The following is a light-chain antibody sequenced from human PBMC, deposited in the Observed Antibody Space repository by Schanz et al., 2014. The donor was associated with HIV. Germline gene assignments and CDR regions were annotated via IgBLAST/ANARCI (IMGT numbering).Light chain of an antibody. CDR1: TSNIGSYT. Sequence: QSVLTQPPSASGTLGQRVTISCSGSTSNIGSYTVTWYQQLPGTAPKLLIYTNDQRPSGVPDRFSGSKSGTSASLAISGLQSDDEADYYCAAWDDSLNGVIFGGGTKLTVL. CDR2: TND. V-gene: IGLV1-44*01. J-gene: IGLJ2*01. CDR3: AAWDDSLNGVI.